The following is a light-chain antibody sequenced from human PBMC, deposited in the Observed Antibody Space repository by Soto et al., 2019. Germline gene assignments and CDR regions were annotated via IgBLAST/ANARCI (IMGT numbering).Light chain of an antibody. V-gene: IGKV1-5*03. J-gene: IGKJ2*01. Sequence: DIQMTQSPSNLSASVGARVTITCRASQSIDTALAWYQQKPGKAPNLLIYRASNLESGVPSRFSGSGSGTEFTLAISRLQPDDFATYYCQQYGRFLTFGQGTKLEIK. CDR2: RAS. CDR3: QQYGRFLT. CDR1: QSIDTA.